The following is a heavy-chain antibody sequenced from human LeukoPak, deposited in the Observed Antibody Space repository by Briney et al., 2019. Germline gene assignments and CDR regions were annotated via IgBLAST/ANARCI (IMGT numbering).Heavy chain of an antibody. CDR1: GGTFSSYA. CDR2: IIPIFGTA. CDR3: ARGPRGYCSSTCCSFSDI. V-gene: IGHV1-69*05. J-gene: IGHJ3*02. Sequence: SVKVSCKASGGTFSSYAISWVRQAPGQGLEWMGGIIPIFGTANYAQKFQGRVTITTDESTSTAYMELSSLRSEDTAVYYCARGPRGYCSSTCCSFSDIWGQGTMVTVSS. D-gene: IGHD2-2*01.